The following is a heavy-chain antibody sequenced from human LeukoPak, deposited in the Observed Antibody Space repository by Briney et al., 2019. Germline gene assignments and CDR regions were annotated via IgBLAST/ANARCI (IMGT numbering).Heavy chain of an antibody. CDR1: GGTFGSYD. CDR2: IIPIFGTA. V-gene: IGHV1-69*01. CDR3: ARSAAAAHFAFDY. Sequence: EASVKVSCKASGGTFGSYDISWVRQAPGQGLEWMGGIIPIFGTANYAQKFQGRVTITADESTSTAYMELSSLRSEDTAVYYCARSAAAAHFAFDYWGQGTLVTVSS. J-gene: IGHJ4*02. D-gene: IGHD6-13*01.